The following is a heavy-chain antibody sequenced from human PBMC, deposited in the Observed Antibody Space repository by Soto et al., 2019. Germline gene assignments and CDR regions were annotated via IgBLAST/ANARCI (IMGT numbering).Heavy chain of an antibody. Sequence: ELQLLESGGGLVQPGGSLRLSCAASGFTFSSDAMSWVRQAPGKGLEWVSAISGSGGSTYYADSVKGRFTISRDNSKNTLYLQRNSLRAEDTAVYYCATTGGAITDDDYRGQGTLVTVSS. J-gene: IGHJ4*02. V-gene: IGHV3-23*01. CDR2: ISGSGGST. D-gene: IGHD1-20*01. CDR1: GFTFSSDA. CDR3: ATTGGAITDDDY.